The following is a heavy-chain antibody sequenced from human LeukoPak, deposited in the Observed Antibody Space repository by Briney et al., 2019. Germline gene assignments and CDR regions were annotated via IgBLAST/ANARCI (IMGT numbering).Heavy chain of an antibody. CDR2: INSDGSST. V-gene: IGHV3-74*01. CDR1: GFTFSSYW. CDR3: ARDRDDYGDSEPFDY. J-gene: IGHJ4*02. D-gene: IGHD4-17*01. Sequence: GGSLRLSCAASGFTFSSYWMHWVRQAPGKGLVWVSRINSDGSSTSYADSVKGRFTISRDNAKNSLYLQMNSLRAEDTALYYCARDRDDYGDSEPFDYWGQGTLVTVSS.